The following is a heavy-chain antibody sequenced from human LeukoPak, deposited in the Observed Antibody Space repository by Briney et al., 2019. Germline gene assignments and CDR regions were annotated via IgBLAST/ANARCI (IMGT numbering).Heavy chain of an antibody. Sequence: PGTLSLTCTVSGASISSYYWSWIRQPPGKGLEWIGYIYYSGSTNYNPSLKSRVTISVDTSKSQFSLRLSSVTAADTAIYYCATSRGNSYGCYFDYWGQGTLVTVSS. D-gene: IGHD5-18*01. J-gene: IGHJ4*02. CDR2: IYYSGST. V-gene: IGHV4-59*08. CDR1: GASISSYY. CDR3: ATSRGNSYGCYFDY.